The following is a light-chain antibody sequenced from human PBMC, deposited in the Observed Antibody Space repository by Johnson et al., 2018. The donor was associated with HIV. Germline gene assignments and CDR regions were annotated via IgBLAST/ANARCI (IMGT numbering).Light chain of an antibody. J-gene: IGLJ1*01. CDR1: SSNIGNNY. CDR2: DNN. V-gene: IGLV1-51*01. CDR3: GTWERSLSAGGV. Sequence: QSVLTQPPSVSAAPGQKVTISCSGSSSNIGNNYVSWYQQLPGTAPKLLIYDNNKRPSGIPDRFSGSKSGTSATLGITGLQTGAEADYYCGTWERSLSAGGVFGTGTKVTVL.